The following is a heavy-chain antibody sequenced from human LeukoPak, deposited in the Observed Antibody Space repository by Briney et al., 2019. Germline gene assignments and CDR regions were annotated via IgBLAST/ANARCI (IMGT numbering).Heavy chain of an antibody. J-gene: IGHJ6*03. D-gene: IGHD3-9*01. CDR3: ARPGGRYFDLYYYYMDV. V-gene: IGHV3-30*04. CDR2: ISYDGSNE. Sequence: GGSLRLSCAASGFTFSSYVMHWVRQAPGKGLEWVAIISYDGSNEYYADSVKGRFTISRDNSKNSLYLQMNSLRAEDTAVYYCARPGGRYFDLYYYYMDVWGKGTTVTISS. CDR1: GFTFSSYV.